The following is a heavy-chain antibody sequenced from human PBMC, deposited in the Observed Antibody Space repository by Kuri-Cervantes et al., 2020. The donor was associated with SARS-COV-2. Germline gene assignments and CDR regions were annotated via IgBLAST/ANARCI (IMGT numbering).Heavy chain of an antibody. CDR2: IHYSGST. V-gene: IGHV4-59*02. CDR3: ARLGATKGSYYYGVDV. D-gene: IGHD1-26*01. Sequence: SETLSLTCTVSGGSVSGYYWTWMRQPPGKGLEWIGNIHYSGSTNYNTSLDSRVTISVDTSKNQLSLRLSSVTAADTAVYYCARLGATKGSYYYGVDVWGQGTTVTV. CDR1: GGSVSGYY. J-gene: IGHJ6*02.